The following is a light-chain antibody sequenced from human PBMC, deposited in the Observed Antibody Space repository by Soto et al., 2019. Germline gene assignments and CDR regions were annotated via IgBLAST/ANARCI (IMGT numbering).Light chain of an antibody. V-gene: IGLV4-69*01. Sequence: QSVLTQSPSASASLGASVKLTCTLSSGHSSYAIAWHQQQPEKGPRYLMKLNSDGSHSKGDGIPDRFSGSSSGAERDLTISGLRSEDGADFYCQSRGTGMVFGGGTKLTVL. CDR1: SGHSSYA. J-gene: IGLJ2*01. CDR3: QSRGTGMV. CDR2: LNSDGSH.